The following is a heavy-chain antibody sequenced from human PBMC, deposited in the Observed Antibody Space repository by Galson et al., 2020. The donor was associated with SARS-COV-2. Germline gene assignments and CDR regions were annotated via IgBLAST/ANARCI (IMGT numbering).Heavy chain of an antibody. V-gene: IGHV4-39*01. CDR3: AGEGITIFGVVIKDYYYGMDV. J-gene: IGHJ6*02. CDR2: IYYSGST. Sequence: SETLSLTCTVSGGSISSSSYYWGWIRQPPGKGLEWIWSIYYSGSTYYNPSLKSRVTISVDTSKNQFSLKLSSVTAADTAVYYCAGEGITIFGVVIKDYYYGMDVWGQGTTVTVSS. D-gene: IGHD3-3*01. CDR1: GGSISSSSYY.